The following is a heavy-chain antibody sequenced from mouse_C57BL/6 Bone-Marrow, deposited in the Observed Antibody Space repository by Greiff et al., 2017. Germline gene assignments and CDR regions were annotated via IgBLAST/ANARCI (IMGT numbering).Heavy chain of an antibody. CDR2: IDPSDSDT. V-gene: IGHV1-69*01. CDR3: AISYFYY. Sequence: QVQLQQPGAELVMPGASVKLSCKASGYTFTSYWMHWVKQRPGQGLEWIGEIDPSDSDTNYNQQSKGKSTLTADKSSSTAYVQLSSLTSEDSAVYYCAISYFYYWGRGTTLTVSS. J-gene: IGHJ2*01. CDR1: GYTFTSYW.